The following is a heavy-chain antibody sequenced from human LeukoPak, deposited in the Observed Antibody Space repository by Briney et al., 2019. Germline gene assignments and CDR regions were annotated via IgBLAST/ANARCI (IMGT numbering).Heavy chain of an antibody. CDR3: AKTPTALVRGGYYFDS. CDR2: INHSGST. Sequence: SETLSLTCAVYGGSFSDYYWNWIRQPPGKGLEWIGEINHSGSTNYNPSLTTRVSISVDTSKNQFSLKLNSVTAADTAVYFCAKTPTALVRGGYYFDSWGQGTLVTVSS. CDR1: GGSFSDYY. V-gene: IGHV4-34*01. D-gene: IGHD6-6*01. J-gene: IGHJ4*02.